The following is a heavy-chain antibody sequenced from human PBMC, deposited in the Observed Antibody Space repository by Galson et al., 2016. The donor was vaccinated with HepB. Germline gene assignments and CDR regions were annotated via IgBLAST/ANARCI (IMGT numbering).Heavy chain of an antibody. Sequence: SLRLSCAVSGFAFISYAMSWVRQAPGKGLDWVSAISAAGGSTYYAGSVKGRFAISRDNSKNTLYLQMNSLRAEDTAVYYCAKGLGARKIPIDYWGQGTLVTVSS. CDR1: GFAFISYA. D-gene: IGHD1-26*01. CDR2: ISAAGGST. CDR3: AKGLGARKIPIDY. J-gene: IGHJ4*02. V-gene: IGHV3-23*01.